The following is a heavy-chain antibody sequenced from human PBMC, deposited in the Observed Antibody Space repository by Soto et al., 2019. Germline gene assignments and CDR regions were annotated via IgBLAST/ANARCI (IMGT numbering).Heavy chain of an antibody. V-gene: IGHV1-24*01. Sequence: GASVKVSCKVSGYTLTELSMHWVRQAPGKGLEWMGGFDPEDGETIYAQKFQGRVTMTEDTSTDTAYMELSSLRSEDTAVYYCATDGGIAVAGTNAFDIWGQGTMVTVSS. D-gene: IGHD6-19*01. J-gene: IGHJ3*02. CDR1: GYTLTELS. CDR2: FDPEDGET. CDR3: ATDGGIAVAGTNAFDI.